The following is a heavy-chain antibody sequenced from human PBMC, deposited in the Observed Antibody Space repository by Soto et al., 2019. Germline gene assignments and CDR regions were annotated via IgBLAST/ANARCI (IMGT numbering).Heavy chain of an antibody. CDR1: GGPISSYY. Sequence: SETLSLTCTVSGGPISSYYWSWIRQPAGKGLEWIGRIYTSGSTNYNPSLKSRVTMSVDTSKNQFSLKLSSVTAANTAVYYCARGIYYGANSDSAFDIWGRGTMVTVSS. CDR2: IYTSGST. J-gene: IGHJ3*02. CDR3: ARGIYYGANSDSAFDI. D-gene: IGHD4-17*01. V-gene: IGHV4-4*07.